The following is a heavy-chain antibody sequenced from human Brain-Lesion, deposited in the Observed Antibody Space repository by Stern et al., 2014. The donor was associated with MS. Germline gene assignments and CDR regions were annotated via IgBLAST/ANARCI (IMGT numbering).Heavy chain of an antibody. CDR3: AKSIALAGTEFDY. Sequence: VQLVQSGGGLVQPGGSLRLSCAASGFTFSSYALSWVRQAPGQGLEWLSGMSGSGGRTYYADSVKGRFTMSRDNSKNTLALQMNSLRAEDTAVYYCAKSIALAGTEFDYWGQGTLVTVSS. D-gene: IGHD6-19*01. CDR1: GFTFSSYA. CDR2: MSGSGGRT. J-gene: IGHJ4*02. V-gene: IGHV3-23*04.